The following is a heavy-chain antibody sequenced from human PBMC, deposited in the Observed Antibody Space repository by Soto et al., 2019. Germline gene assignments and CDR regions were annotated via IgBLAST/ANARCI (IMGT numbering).Heavy chain of an antibody. CDR3: AKDLEGYGGNSLAYYYYYGMDV. CDR1: GFTFSSYA. J-gene: IGHJ6*02. D-gene: IGHD4-17*01. Sequence: GGSLRLSCAASGFTFSSYAMSWVRQAPGKGLEWVSAISGSGGSTYYADSVKGRFTISRDNSKNTLYLQMNSLRAEDTAVYYCAKDLEGYGGNSLAYYYYYGMDVWGQGTTVTVSS. CDR2: ISGSGGST. V-gene: IGHV3-23*01.